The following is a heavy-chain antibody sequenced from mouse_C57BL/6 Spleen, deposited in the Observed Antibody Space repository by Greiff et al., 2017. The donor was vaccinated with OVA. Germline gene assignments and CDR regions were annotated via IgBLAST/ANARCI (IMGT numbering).Heavy chain of an antibody. CDR3: TRKGLGNSHFDY. V-gene: IGHV1-15*01. CDR2: IDPETGGT. Sequence: VKLMESGAELVRPGASVTLSCKASGYTFTDYEMHWVKQTPVHGLEWIGAIDPETGGTAYNQKFKGKSILTADKSSSTAYMELHSLTSEDSAVYYCTRKGLGNSHFDYWGQGTTLTVSS. J-gene: IGHJ2*01. CDR1: GYTFTDYE. D-gene: IGHD3-1*01.